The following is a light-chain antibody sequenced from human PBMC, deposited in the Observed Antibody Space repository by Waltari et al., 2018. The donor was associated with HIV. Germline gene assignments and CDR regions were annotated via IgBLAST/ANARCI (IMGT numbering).Light chain of an antibody. CDR1: SSDVGAYDY. J-gene: IGLJ1*01. CDR3: SSYTPSSTYV. CDR2: DVN. V-gene: IGLV2-14*03. Sequence: QSALTQPASVSGSPGQSITISCTGTSSDVGAYDYVSWYQQHPGKAPKLMIYDVNNRPSGVSHRFSGSKSATTASLTISGLQAEDEADYYCSSYTPSSTYVFGTGTKVTVL.